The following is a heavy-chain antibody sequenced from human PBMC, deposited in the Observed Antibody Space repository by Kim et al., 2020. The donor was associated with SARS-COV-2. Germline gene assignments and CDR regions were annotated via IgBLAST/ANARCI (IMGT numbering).Heavy chain of an antibody. CDR3: ARDRNVVVPAALDYVYSYGPRYYYYYGMDV. V-gene: IGHV3-21*01. Sequence: GGSLRLSCAASGFTFSSYSMNWVRQAPGKGLEWVSSISSSSSYIYYADSVKGRFTISRDNAKNSLYLQMNSLRAEDTAVYYCARDRNVVVPAALDYVYSYGPRYYYYYGMDVWGQGTTVTVSS. J-gene: IGHJ6*02. CDR2: ISSSSSYI. CDR1: GFTFSSYS. D-gene: IGHD2-2*01.